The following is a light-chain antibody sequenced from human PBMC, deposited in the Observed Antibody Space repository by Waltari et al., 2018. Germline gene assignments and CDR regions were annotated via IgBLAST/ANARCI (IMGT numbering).Light chain of an antibody. Sequence: SYDVTQPPSVSVSPGQTVTISCSGHNLGNKYVSWYQQKAGQAPPLVVYARDRRPSGIPERFSGSNSDTTATLTISGTQAIDEADYYCQTWDSSLVVFGGGTKLTVL. CDR3: QTWDSSLVV. V-gene: IGLV3-1*01. CDR1: NLGNKY. J-gene: IGLJ2*01. CDR2: ARD.